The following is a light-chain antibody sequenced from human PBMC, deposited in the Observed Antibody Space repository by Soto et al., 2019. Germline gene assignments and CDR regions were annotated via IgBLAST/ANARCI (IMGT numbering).Light chain of an antibody. CDR3: TAWDTSITGHLV. CDR1: TSNIGSHS. Sequence: QSVLTQPPSASGAPGQTVTISCSGTTSNIGSHSVNWYRQLPGTAPKVVMFSNDERPSGVPDRFSGSKSGTSASLTITGLQSEDEVDYYCTAWDTSITGHLVFGGGTKLPVL. V-gene: IGLV1-44*01. J-gene: IGLJ2*01. CDR2: SND.